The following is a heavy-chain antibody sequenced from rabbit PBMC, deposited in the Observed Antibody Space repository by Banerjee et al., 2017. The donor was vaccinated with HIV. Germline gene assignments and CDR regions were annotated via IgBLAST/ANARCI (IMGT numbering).Heavy chain of an antibody. D-gene: IGHD4-1*01. Sequence: QEQLVESGGGLVQPGGSLTLSCKASGFDFSNYYMTWVRQAPGKGLEWIACIYVGGSDSTYYASWAKGRFTISKTSSTTVTLQMTSLTAADTATYFCARDLAGVIGWNFNLWGPGTLVT. CDR3: ARDLAGVIGWNFNL. V-gene: IGHV1S45*01. J-gene: IGHJ4*01. CDR1: GFDFSNYYM. CDR2: IYVGGSDST.